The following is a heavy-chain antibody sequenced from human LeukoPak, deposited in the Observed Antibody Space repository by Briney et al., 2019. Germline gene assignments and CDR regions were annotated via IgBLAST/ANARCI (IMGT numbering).Heavy chain of an antibody. Sequence: GASVKVSCKASGYTFTSYDINWVRQATGQGLEWMGWMNPNSGNTGYAQKFQGRVTMTRDTSISTAYMELSRLRSDDTAVYYCARLEYSSSSFNYWGQGTLVTVSS. D-gene: IGHD6-6*01. V-gene: IGHV1-8*01. J-gene: IGHJ4*02. CDR2: MNPNSGNT. CDR3: ARLEYSSSSFNY. CDR1: GYTFTSYD.